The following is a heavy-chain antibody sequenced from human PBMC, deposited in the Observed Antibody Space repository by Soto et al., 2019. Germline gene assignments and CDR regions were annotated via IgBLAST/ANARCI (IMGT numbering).Heavy chain of an antibody. J-gene: IGHJ6*02. CDR2: IDPSDSYT. V-gene: IGHV5-10-1*01. D-gene: IGHD2-15*01. CDR1: GYSFTSYW. Sequence: GESLKISCKGSGYSFTSYWISWVRQMPGKGLEWMGRIDPSDSYTNYSPSFQGHVTISADKSISTAYLQWSSQNASDSAMYYCARLGYCSGGSCYGNYYYYGMDVWGQGTTVTVSS. CDR3: ARLGYCSGGSCYGNYYYYGMDV.